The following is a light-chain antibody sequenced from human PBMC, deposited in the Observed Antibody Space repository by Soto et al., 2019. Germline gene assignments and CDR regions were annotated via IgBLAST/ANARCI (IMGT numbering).Light chain of an antibody. J-gene: IGLJ3*02. CDR3: CSYAGSYTVV. CDR2: DVN. V-gene: IGLV2-11*01. CDR1: TSDVGSYNY. Sequence: HSVLTQPRSVSGSPGQSVTISCTGTTSDVGSYNYVSWYRQHPGEAPKLMIYDVNKRPSGVPDRFSGSKSGNTASLTISGLQAEDEADYYCCSYAGSYTVVFGGGTKVTVL.